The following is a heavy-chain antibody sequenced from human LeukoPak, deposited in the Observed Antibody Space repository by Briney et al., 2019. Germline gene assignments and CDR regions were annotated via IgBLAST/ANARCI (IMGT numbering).Heavy chain of an antibody. D-gene: IGHD5-12*01. J-gene: IGHJ4*02. V-gene: IGHV3-23*01. CDR2: ISGSGGTP. CDR3: AKIQSDLRYSGYDVYFFDF. CDR1: GFXXSXYA. Sequence: SGFXXSXYAMSWVRQAPGKGLEWVSAISGSGGTPHYADSVKGRFTISRDNSKNTLYLQMNSLRAEDTAVYYCAKIQSDLRYSGYDVYFFDFWGQGTLVTVSS.